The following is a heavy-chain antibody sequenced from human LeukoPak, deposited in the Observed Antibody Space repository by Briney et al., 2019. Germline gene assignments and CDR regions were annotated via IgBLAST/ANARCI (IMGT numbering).Heavy chain of an antibody. Sequence: ASVKVSCKASGYTFTSYGISWVRQAPGQGLEWMGWISAYNGNTNYAQKLQGRVTMTTDTSTSTAYMELRSLRSDDTAVYYCARSGYYDSSGYYTLDGMGVWGQGTTVTVSS. CDR3: ARSGYYDSSGYYTLDGMGV. CDR1: GYTFTSYG. CDR2: ISAYNGNT. V-gene: IGHV1-18*01. D-gene: IGHD3-22*01. J-gene: IGHJ6*02.